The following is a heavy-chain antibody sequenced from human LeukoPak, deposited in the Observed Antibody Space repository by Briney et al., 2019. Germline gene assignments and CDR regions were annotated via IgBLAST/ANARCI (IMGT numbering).Heavy chain of an antibody. CDR1: GFTVSSNH. CDR2: ISGSGGIT. V-gene: IGHV3-23*01. Sequence: GGSLRLSCAASGFTVSSNHMSWVRQAPGKGLEWVSTISGSGGITYFADSVKGRFTISRDNSKNTMYLQMSNLRAEDTAVYYCAKPPSTGYDHYPDYWGQGTLVTVSS. J-gene: IGHJ4*02. CDR3: AKPPSTGYDHYPDY. D-gene: IGHD5-12*01.